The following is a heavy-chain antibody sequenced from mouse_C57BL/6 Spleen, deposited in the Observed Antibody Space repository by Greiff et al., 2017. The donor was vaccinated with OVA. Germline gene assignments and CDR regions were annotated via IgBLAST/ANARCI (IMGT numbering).Heavy chain of an antibody. Sequence: EVKLQQSGPELVKPGASVKISCKASGYTFTDYYMNWVKQSHGKSLEWIGDINPNNGGTSYNQKFKGKATLTVDKSSSTAYMELRSLTSEDSAVYYCARSSHGYYVDYWGQGTTLTVSS. V-gene: IGHV1-26*01. CDR1: GYTFTDYY. D-gene: IGHD2-2*01. J-gene: IGHJ2*01. CDR2: INPNNGGT. CDR3: ARSSHGYYVDY.